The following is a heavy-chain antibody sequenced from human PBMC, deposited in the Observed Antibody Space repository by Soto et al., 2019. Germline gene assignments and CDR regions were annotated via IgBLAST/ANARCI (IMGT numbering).Heavy chain of an antibody. Sequence: QVQLVESGGGVVQPGRSLRLSCAASGFTFSSYGMHWVRQAPGKGLEWVAVIWDDGSNKYYADSVKGRFTISRDNSKNTLYLQMNSLRAEDTAVYYCAREFTMVRGGRFGYWGQGTLVTVSS. J-gene: IGHJ4*02. CDR1: GFTFSSYG. CDR3: AREFTMVRGGRFGY. D-gene: IGHD3-10*01. CDR2: IWDDGSNK. V-gene: IGHV3-33*01.